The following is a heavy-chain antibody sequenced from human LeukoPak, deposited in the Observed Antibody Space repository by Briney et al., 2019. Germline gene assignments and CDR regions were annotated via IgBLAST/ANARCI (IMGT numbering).Heavy chain of an antibody. V-gene: IGHV1-2*02. D-gene: IGHD3-3*02. Sequence: GASMMVSCKASGYTFSDFYIHWVRQAPGQGLEYVGWITPKSGDTYSPQRFQGRVTMTRDASISTAYMELSSLRSDDTAVYFCARVRLADERAWAYWGQGTLVTVSS. J-gene: IGHJ4*02. CDR1: GYTFSDFY. CDR3: ARVRLADERAWAY. CDR2: ITPKSGDT.